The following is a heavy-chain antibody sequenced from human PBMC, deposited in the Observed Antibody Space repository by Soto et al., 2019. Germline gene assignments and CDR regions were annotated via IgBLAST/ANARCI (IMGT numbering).Heavy chain of an antibody. CDR1: GFTFDDFA. V-gene: IGHV3-9*01. D-gene: IGHD6-13*01. J-gene: IGHJ3*02. Sequence: EAQLVESGGGLVQPGRSLRLSCAASGFTFDDFAMHWVRQAPGKGLEWVSGINWSGGSSGYSDSVKGRFTISRDNAKNSLSLQMNSLRVEDTALFYSVKAYDQQLVEGGPFDMWGQGTMVTVSS. CDR3: VKAYDQQLVEGGPFDM. CDR2: INWSGGSS.